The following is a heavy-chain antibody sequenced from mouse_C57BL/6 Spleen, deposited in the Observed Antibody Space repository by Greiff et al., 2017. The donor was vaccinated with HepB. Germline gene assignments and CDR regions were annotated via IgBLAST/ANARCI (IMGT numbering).Heavy chain of an antibody. V-gene: IGHV14-2*01. CDR3: ATLRITTVVATDAMDY. Sequence: EVQLQQSGAELVKPGASVKLSCTASGFNIKDYYMHWVKQRTEQGLEWIGRIDPEDGETKYAPKFQGKATITADTSSNTAYLQLSSLTSEDTAVYYCATLRITTVVATDAMDYWGQGTSVTVSS. CDR2: IDPEDGET. J-gene: IGHJ4*01. D-gene: IGHD1-1*01. CDR1: GFNIKDYY.